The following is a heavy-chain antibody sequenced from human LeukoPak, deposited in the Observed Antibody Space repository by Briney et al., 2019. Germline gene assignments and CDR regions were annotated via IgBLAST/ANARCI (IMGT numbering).Heavy chain of an antibody. CDR1: GFTLSSYW. CDR2: ISSSSSYI. V-gene: IGHV3-21*01. D-gene: IGHD1-26*01. Sequence: GGSLRLSCAASGFTLSSYWMNWVRQAPGKGLEWVSSISSSSSYIYYADSVKGRFTISRDNAKNSLYLQMNSLRAEDTAVYYCARGQVGATTVPFDYWGQGTLVTVSS. J-gene: IGHJ4*02. CDR3: ARGQVGATTVPFDY.